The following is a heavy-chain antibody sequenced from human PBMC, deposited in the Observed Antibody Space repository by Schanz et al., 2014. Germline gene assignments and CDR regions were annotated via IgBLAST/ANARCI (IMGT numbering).Heavy chain of an antibody. CDR2: IKQDGSEK. D-gene: IGHD5-18*01. CDR3: AREEGYGYGPGAFDI. CDR1: GFTFSSFS. J-gene: IGHJ3*02. V-gene: IGHV3-7*01. Sequence: EVQVVESGGGLVQPGGSLRLSCEASGFTFSSFSMNWVRQAPGEGLEWVANIKQDGSEKYYVDSVKGRFTISRDNAKNTLSLQMNSLRAEDTAVYYCAREEGYGYGPGAFDIWGQGTMVTVSS.